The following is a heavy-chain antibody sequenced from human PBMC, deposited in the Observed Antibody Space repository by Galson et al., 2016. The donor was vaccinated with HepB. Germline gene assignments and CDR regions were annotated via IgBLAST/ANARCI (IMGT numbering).Heavy chain of an antibody. CDR1: GFTFNDYA. CDR3: AKDIGPSLVRGPIDY. Sequence: SLRLSCATSGFTFNDYAMHWVRQAPGKGLEWVSSISWNSDTIFYEDSVKGRFTISRDNAKYSLYLQMNSLRVEDTALYYCAKDIGPSLVRGPIDYWGHGTLVTVSS. CDR2: ISWNSDTI. V-gene: IGHV3-9*01. D-gene: IGHD3-10*01. J-gene: IGHJ4*01.